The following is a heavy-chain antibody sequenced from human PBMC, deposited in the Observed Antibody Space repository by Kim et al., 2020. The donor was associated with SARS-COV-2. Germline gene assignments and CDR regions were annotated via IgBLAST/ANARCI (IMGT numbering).Heavy chain of an antibody. V-gene: IGHV3-23*01. CDR2: ITGGGGRT. CDR3: AKMRADWATTPYFYYGMDV. J-gene: IGHJ6*04. D-gene: IGHD2-21*01. CDR1: GFTFTSYA. Sequence: GGSLRLSCAASGFTFTSYAMTWVRQAPGKGLEWVSGITGGGGRTYYADSVKGRFTISRDNFKSTLHLQMNSLRAEDTAVYYCAKMRADWATTPYFYYGMDVWGKGTAVTVSS.